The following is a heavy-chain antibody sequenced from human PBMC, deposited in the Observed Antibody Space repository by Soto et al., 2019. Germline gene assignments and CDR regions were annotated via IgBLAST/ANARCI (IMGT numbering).Heavy chain of an antibody. D-gene: IGHD1-7*01. CDR1: GFTFSSYG. Sequence: GGSLRLSCAASGFTFSSYGMHWVRQAPGKGLEWVAVIWYDGSNKYYADSVKGRFTISRDNSKNTLYLQMNSLRAEDTAVYYCARDLTGTHNLYGMDVWGQGTTVTVSS. J-gene: IGHJ6*02. CDR3: ARDLTGTHNLYGMDV. V-gene: IGHV3-33*01. CDR2: IWYDGSNK.